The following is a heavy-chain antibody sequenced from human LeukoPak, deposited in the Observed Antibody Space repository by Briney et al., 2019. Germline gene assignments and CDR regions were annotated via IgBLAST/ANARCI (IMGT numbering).Heavy chain of an antibody. D-gene: IGHD6-6*01. CDR1: GGSISSHY. J-gene: IGHJ4*02. CDR3: AKGEADPVLFDY. V-gene: IGHV4-59*11. CDR2: IYYSGST. Sequence: SETLSLTCTVSGGSISSHYWNWLRQPPGMGLEWIGYIYYSGSTKYNPSLKSRVTISIDMSKNQFSLNLSSVTAADTAMYYCAKGEADPVLFDYWGQGTLVTVSS.